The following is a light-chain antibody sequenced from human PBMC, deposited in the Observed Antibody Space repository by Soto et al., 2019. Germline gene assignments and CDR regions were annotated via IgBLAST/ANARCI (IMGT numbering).Light chain of an antibody. CDR3: AAWDDSLSGPV. J-gene: IGLJ2*01. V-gene: IGLV1-47*02. Sequence: QLVLTQPPSASGTPGQRVTISCSGSSSNIENNFVYWYQRLPGTAPKLLIYLNDQRPSGVPDRFSGSKSGTSASLAISGLRSEDEADYYCAAWDDSLSGPVFGGGTKLTVL. CDR2: LND. CDR1: SSNIENNF.